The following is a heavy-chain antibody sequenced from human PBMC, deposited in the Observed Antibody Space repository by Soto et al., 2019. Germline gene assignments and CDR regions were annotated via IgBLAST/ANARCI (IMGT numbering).Heavy chain of an antibody. J-gene: IGHJ4*02. CDR2: INHSGST. Sequence: PSETLSLTCAVYGGSFSGYYWSWIRQPPGKGLEWIGEINHSGSTNYNPSLKSRVTISVDTSKNQFSLKLSSVTAADTAVYYCARRRRTVVTPTDYWGQGTLVTVSS. CDR3: ARRRRTVVTPTDY. V-gene: IGHV4-34*01. CDR1: GGSFSGYY. D-gene: IGHD2-21*02.